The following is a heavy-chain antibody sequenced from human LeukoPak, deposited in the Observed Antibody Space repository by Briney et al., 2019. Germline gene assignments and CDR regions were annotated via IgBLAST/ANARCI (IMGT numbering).Heavy chain of an antibody. V-gene: IGHV3-74*01. J-gene: IGHJ4*02. CDR1: GFTFSNYW. CDR3: AMDYCSGGSCLGGDY. D-gene: IGHD2-15*01. Sequence: GGSLRLSCAASGFTFSNYWMHWVRQAPGKGPVWVSRIDSDGSGRSYADSVKGRFTISRDNAKNTLFLQMNSLRAEDTAVYYCAMDYCSGGSCLGGDYWGQGTLVTVSS. CDR2: IDSDGSGR.